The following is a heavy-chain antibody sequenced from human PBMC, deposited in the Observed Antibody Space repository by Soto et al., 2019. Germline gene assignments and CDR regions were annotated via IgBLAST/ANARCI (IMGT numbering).Heavy chain of an antibody. CDR2: VSSSGSTI. D-gene: IGHD4-17*01. Sequence: QVQLVESGGGLVKPGGSLRLSCAASGFTFSDYYMSWIRQAPGKGLEWVSYVSSSGSTIYYADSVKGRFTISRDNAKKALYLQMNSLRAEDTAVYYCASPTVTPNYGMDVWGQGTTVTVSS. CDR1: GFTFSDYY. J-gene: IGHJ6*02. V-gene: IGHV3-11*01. CDR3: ASPTVTPNYGMDV.